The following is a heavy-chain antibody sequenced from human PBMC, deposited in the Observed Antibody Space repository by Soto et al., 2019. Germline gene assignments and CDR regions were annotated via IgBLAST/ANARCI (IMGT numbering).Heavy chain of an antibody. Sequence: QVQLVESGGGLVQPGGSLRLSCAASGFTFGDYEMSWIRQAAGKGPEWVSFLSRSGNTIYYADSVKGRFSISRDNAENSLYLQMERRRVEDTPTYFWGRSRGLYEPDAFDMWGQGTMVTFSP. J-gene: IGHJ3*02. D-gene: IGHD2-8*01. CDR1: GFTFGDYE. CDR2: LSRSGNTI. V-gene: IGHV3-11*01. CDR3: GRSRGLYEPDAFDM.